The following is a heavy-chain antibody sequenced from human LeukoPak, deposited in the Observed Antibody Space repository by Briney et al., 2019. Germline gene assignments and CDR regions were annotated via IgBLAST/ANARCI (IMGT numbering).Heavy chain of an antibody. D-gene: IGHD3-10*01. CDR3: AMASGGEYYYDLYV. Sequence: GGSLRLSCAASGFTSTSYAMSWVRQAPEKGLEWVSNFGGSGGGTSYADSVKGRFTISRDNSKNTLYLQMNSLRAGDTAVYYCAMASGGEYYYDLYVWGQGTPVTVSS. CDR2: FGGSGGGT. V-gene: IGHV3-23*01. J-gene: IGHJ6*02. CDR1: GFTSTSYA.